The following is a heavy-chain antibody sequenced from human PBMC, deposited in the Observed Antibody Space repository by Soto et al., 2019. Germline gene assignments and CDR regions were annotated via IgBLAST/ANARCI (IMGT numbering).Heavy chain of an antibody. J-gene: IGHJ6*02. Sequence: PGGSLRLSCAASGFTFSSYAMSWVRQAPGKGLEWVSAISGSGGSTYYADSVKGRFTISRDNSKNTLYLQMNSLRAEDTAVYYCAKDQRFRSSGWYSRRKSYYYYGMDVWGQGTTVTVSS. CDR3: AKDQRFRSSGWYSRRKSYYYYGMDV. CDR1: GFTFSSYA. D-gene: IGHD6-19*01. V-gene: IGHV3-23*01. CDR2: ISGSGGST.